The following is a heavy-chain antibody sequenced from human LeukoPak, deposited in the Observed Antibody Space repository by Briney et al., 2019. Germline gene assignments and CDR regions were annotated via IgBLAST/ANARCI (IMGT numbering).Heavy chain of an antibody. CDR1: GGTFSGYA. CDR3: ARDPGIAVAGTEWFDP. D-gene: IGHD6-19*01. Sequence: GASVKVSCKASGGTFSGYAISWVRQAPGQGLEWMGGIIPIFGTANYAQKFQGRVTISADESTRTAYMELSSLRSEDTAVYYCARDPGIAVAGTEWFDPWGQGTLVTVSS. J-gene: IGHJ5*02. CDR2: IIPIFGTA. V-gene: IGHV1-69*13.